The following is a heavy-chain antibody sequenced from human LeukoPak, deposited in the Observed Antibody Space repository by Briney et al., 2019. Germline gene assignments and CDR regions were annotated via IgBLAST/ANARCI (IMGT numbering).Heavy chain of an antibody. CDR3: AKVRGNYDFWSGFDY. J-gene: IGHJ4*02. CDR2: ILPDGSAK. V-gene: IGHV3-7*01. Sequence: GGSLRLSCAASGFTFSSYWMSWVRQAPGKGLEWVANILPDGSAKNYVDSVKGRFIISRDNAKNSVSLQMNSLRAEDTAVYYCAKVRGNYDFWSGFDYWGQGTLVTVSS. D-gene: IGHD3-3*01. CDR1: GFTFSSYW.